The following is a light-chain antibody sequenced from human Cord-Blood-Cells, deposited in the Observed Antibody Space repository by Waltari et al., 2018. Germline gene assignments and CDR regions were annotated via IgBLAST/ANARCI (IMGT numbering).Light chain of an antibody. CDR1: SGNVGVYNY. Sequence: QSALPQPAAVSGAPEQSSTISCLGTSGNVGVYNYVPWYQQHPGKAPKLMIYEVSKRPSGVSNRFSGSKSGNTASLTISGLQAEDEADYYCSSYTSSSTFVFGTGTKLTVL. CDR2: EVS. CDR3: SSYTSSSTFV. V-gene: IGLV2-14*01. J-gene: IGLJ1*01.